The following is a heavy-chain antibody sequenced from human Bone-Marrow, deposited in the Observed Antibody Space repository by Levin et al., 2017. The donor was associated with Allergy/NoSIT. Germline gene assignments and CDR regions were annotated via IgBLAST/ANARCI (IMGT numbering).Heavy chain of an antibody. CDR1: GDSITNPGYH. J-gene: IGHJ6*02. CDR2: YYNSGDT. CDR3: ARNGDHYYGMDV. D-gene: IGHD4-17*01. Sequence: SETLSLTCSVSGDSITNPGYHWDWVRQSPGKGLEWIGYYYNSGDTDYNPSLKGRVAISVDTSRNPFSLRLNSVTAADPAVYYCARNGDHYYGMDVWGQGTTVIVSS. V-gene: IGHV4-30-4*01.